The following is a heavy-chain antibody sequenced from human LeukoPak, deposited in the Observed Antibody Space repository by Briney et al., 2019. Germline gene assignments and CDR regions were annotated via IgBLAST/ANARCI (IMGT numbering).Heavy chain of an antibody. V-gene: IGHV4/OR15-8*01. J-gene: IGHJ6*02. CDR2: IHHNGTR. CDR3: AAAPILRGEGGEHYKYGMDV. Sequence: PSGTLSLTCGVSVGSINSGNWWTWVRQSPGKGLEWIGEIHHNGTRNYNPSPKSRVTISADTFENHFSLIVTSLTAADTAVYYCAAAPILRGEGGEHYKYGMDVWGQGTTVIVSS. CDR1: VGSINSGNW. D-gene: IGHD2-2*02.